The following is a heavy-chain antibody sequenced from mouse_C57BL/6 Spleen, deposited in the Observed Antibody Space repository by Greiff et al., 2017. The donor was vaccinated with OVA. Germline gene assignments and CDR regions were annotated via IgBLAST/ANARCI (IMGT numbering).Heavy chain of an antibody. CDR2: INPDSSTI. D-gene: IGHD1-1*01. CDR1: GIDFSRYW. V-gene: IGHV4-1*01. J-gene: IGHJ1*03. Sequence: EVKLVESGGGLVQPGGSLKLSCAASGIDFSRYWMSWVRRAPGKGLEWIGEINPDSSTINYAPSLKDKFIISRDNAKNTLYLQMSKVRSEDTALYYCARPITTVVEWYFDVWGTGTTVTVSS. CDR3: ARPITTVVEWYFDV.